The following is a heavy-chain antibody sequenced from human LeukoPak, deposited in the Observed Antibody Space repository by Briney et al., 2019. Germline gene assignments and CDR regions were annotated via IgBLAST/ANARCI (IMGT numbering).Heavy chain of an antibody. CDR2: ISSSGSYI. CDR3: ARVAINIVATTELDY. D-gene: IGHD5-12*01. J-gene: IGHJ4*02. V-gene: IGHV3-21*01. Sequence: GGSLRLSCAASGFTFSSYSMNWARQAPGKGLEWVSSISSSGSYIYYADSLKGRFTISRDNAKNSLYLQMNSLRAEDTAVYYCARVAINIVATTELDYWGQGTLVTVSS. CDR1: GFTFSSYS.